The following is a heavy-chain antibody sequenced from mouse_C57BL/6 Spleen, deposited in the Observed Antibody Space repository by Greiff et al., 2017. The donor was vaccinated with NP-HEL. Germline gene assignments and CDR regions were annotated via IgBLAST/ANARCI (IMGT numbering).Heavy chain of an antibody. D-gene: IGHD2-4*01. CDR1: GYTFTSYW. Sequence: QVQLQQPGAELVKPGASVKMSCKASGYTFTSYWITWVKQRPGQGLEWIGDIYPGSGSTNYNEKFKSKATLTVDTSSSTAYMQLSSLTSEDSAVYYCARYRHDYERAWFAYWGQGTLVTVSA. V-gene: IGHV1-55*01. CDR2: IYPGSGST. CDR3: ARYRHDYERAWFAY. J-gene: IGHJ3*01.